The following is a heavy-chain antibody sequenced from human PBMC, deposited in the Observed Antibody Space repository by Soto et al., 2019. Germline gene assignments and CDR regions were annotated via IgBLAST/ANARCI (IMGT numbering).Heavy chain of an antibody. Sequence: GGSLRLSCAASGFTFSGYSMHWVHQAPGKGLEWVSTISSTSIYIYYADSVRGRFTISRDNAKNSLSLQMNSLRAEDTAVYYCARSLDCGNGKCHDHWGQGTLVTVSS. J-gene: IGHJ4*02. CDR1: GFTFSGYS. V-gene: IGHV3-21*01. CDR3: ARSLDCGNGKCHDH. CDR2: ISSTSIYI. D-gene: IGHD2-21*01.